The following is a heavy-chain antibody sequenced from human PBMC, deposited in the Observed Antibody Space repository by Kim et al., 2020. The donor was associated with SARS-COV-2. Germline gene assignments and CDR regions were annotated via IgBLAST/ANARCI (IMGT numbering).Heavy chain of an antibody. V-gene: IGHV3-30-3*01. CDR2: ISYDGSNK. CDR1: GFTFSSYA. CDR3: ARDRTYQPLTVYYYYYR. J-gene: IGHJ6*01. Sequence: GGSLRLSCAASGFTFSSYAMHWVRQAPGKGLEWVAVISYDGSNKYYADSVEGRFTISRDNSKKTLYLKMNSLRAEDTAVYYCARDRTYQPLTVYYYYYR. D-gene: IGHD2-21*01.